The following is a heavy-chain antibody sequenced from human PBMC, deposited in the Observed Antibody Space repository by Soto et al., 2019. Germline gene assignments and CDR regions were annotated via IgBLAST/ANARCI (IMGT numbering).Heavy chain of an antibody. Sequence: QITLKDSGPTLVKHTQTLTLTCTFSGFSLSTDGVGVGWIRQPPGKALEWLALISWDDDQRYSPSLKTRLALTEDTSKNQVGVTMTNMDPVDTVTYDCAQAYGGTSWPNDAFDVWGQGTVVTVSS. CDR3: AQAYGGTSWPNDAFDV. V-gene: IGHV2-5*02. CDR2: ISWDDDQ. CDR1: GFSLSTDGVG. J-gene: IGHJ3*01. D-gene: IGHD2-2*01.